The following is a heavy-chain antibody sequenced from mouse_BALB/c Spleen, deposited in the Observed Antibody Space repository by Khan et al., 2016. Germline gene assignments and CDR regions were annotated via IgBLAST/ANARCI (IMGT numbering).Heavy chain of an antibody. Sequence: QVQLQQSGTELPRPGASVKLSCKASGYTFTDYYLHWVMQRTGQGLEWIGEIYPGSGSPYYNEKFKGQASLTAETSSSTAYMQLMWLTSEDSAVKFRAMSDYGYMAMDYWGHGASFTVSS. D-gene: IGHD1-2*01. CDR1: GYTFTDYY. CDR3: AMSDYGYMAMDY. V-gene: IGHV1-76*01. J-gene: IGHJ4*01. CDR2: IYPGSGSP.